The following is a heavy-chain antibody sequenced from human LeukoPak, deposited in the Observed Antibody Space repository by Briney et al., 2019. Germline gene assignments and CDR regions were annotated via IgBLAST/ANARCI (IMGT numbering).Heavy chain of an antibody. D-gene: IGHD3-10*01. CDR1: GFTFSSYG. CDR3: AKDGVYYYGSGSYYNLNWFDP. Sequence: GGSLRLSCAASGFTFSSYGMHWVRQAPGKGLEWVAFIRYDGSNKYYADSVKGRFTISRDNSKNTLYLQMNSLRAEDTAVYYCAKDGVYYYGSGSYYNLNWFDPWGQGTLVTVSS. CDR2: IRYDGSNK. J-gene: IGHJ5*02. V-gene: IGHV3-30*02.